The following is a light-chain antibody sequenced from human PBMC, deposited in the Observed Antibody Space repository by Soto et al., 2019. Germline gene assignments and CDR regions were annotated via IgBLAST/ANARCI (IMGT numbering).Light chain of an antibody. Sequence: QSVLTQPASVSGSPGQSITISCTGTSSDVGGYNYVSWYQQHPGKAPKLMIYEVSNRPSGVSNRFSGSKSGNTASLTISGLQAEDEADYYCSSYTSSNTLVVSGTGTKVTVL. CDR3: SSYTSSNTLVV. V-gene: IGLV2-14*01. CDR1: SSDVGGYNY. CDR2: EVS. J-gene: IGLJ1*01.